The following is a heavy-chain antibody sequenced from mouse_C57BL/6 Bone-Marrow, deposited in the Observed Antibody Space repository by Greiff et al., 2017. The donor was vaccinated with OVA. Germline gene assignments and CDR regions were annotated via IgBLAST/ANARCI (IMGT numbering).Heavy chain of an antibody. Sequence: VQLQQSGPELVKPGASVKISCKASGYPFTGYYMNWVKQSPEKSLEWIGEINPSTGGTTYNQKFKAKATLTVDKSSSTAYMQLKSLTSEDSAVYYCARSRYAYAMDYWGQGTSVTVSS. D-gene: IGHD2-10*02. CDR1: GYPFTGYY. CDR2: INPSTGGT. J-gene: IGHJ4*01. CDR3: ARSRYAYAMDY. V-gene: IGHV1-42*01.